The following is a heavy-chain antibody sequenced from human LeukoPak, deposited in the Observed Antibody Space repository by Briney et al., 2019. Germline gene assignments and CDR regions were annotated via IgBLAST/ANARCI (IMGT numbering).Heavy chain of an antibody. CDR3: ARGSYSYAFDI. CDR2: ISSSSSYI. Sequence: GGSLRLSRAASGFTFSSYSMNWVRQAPGKGLEWVSSISSSSSYIYYADSVKGRFTISRDNAKNSLYLQMNSLRAEDTAVYYCARGSYSYAFDIWGQGTMVTVSS. J-gene: IGHJ3*02. D-gene: IGHD5-18*01. CDR1: GFTFSSYS. V-gene: IGHV3-21*01.